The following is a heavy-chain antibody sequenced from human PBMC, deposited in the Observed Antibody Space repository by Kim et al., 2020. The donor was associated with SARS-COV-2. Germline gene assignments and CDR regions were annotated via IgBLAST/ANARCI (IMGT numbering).Heavy chain of an antibody. J-gene: IGHJ4*02. V-gene: IGHV3-33*06. CDR3: AKDRGAAAGTCILDY. Sequence: DSVKGRFTISRDNSKNTLYLQMNSLRAEDTAVYYCAKDRGAAAGTCILDYWGQGTLVAVSS. D-gene: IGHD6-13*01.